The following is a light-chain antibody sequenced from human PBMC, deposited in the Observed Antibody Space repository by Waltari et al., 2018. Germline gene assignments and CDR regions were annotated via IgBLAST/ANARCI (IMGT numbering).Light chain of an antibody. Sequence: QSALTQPASVSGSPGQSLTISCIGTSTDIGSYSYVSWYQQHPGKAPTLLIFDVFERPSGVSDRFSGSKSGNTASLTISGLQAEDEAEYFCSSYKTDRTVVFGGGTKVTVL. CDR3: SSYKTDRTVV. V-gene: IGLV2-14*01. CDR1: STDIGSYSY. CDR2: DVF. J-gene: IGLJ2*01.